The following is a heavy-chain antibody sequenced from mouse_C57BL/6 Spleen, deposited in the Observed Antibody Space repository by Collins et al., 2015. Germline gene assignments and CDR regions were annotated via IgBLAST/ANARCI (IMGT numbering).Heavy chain of an antibody. Sequence: DVQLQESGPWPRETFSVSVSHLALSLTIPSPVIILELDPAVSRNKLEWMGYISYDGNNNYNPSLKNRISITRDTSKNQFFLKLNSVITEDTAAYYCARGMITTAMDYWGQGTSVTVSS. J-gene: IGHJ4*01. V-gene: IGHV3-6*02. CDR3: ARGMITTAMDY. D-gene: IGHD2-4*01. CDR1: TIPSPVII. CDR2: ISYDGNN.